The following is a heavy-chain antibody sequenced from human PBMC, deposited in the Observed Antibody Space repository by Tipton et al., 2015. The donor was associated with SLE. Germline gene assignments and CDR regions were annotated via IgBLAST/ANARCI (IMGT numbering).Heavy chain of an antibody. Sequence: QSGAEVKKPGSSVKVSCKASGDTFRSYAISWVRQAPGQGLEWMGVIIPIFGTPNYAQKFQGRVTITADKSTSTAYMELSSLRTDDTAVYYCARGTIFGVVINYFDYWGQGTLVTVSS. CDR3: ARGTIFGVVINYFDY. J-gene: IGHJ4*02. D-gene: IGHD3-3*01. CDR1: GDTFRSYA. CDR2: IIPIFGTP. V-gene: IGHV1-69*06.